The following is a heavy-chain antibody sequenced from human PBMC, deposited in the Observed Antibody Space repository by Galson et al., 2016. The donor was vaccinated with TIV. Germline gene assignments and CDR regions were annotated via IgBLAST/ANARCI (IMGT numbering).Heavy chain of an antibody. V-gene: IGHV1-46*03. Sequence: QSGAEVKKPGASVKVSCKASGYTFSKYYMHWVRQAPGQGLEWMGIINPSDGTTVYAQSFQGRVTMTRDTSTSTVYMELSSLTSEDTAVYYCVSGMGSGRPRNFDYWGQGTLVTVST. CDR1: GYTFSKYY. CDR3: VSGMGSGRPRNFDY. CDR2: INPSDGTT. D-gene: IGHD3-10*01. J-gene: IGHJ4*02.